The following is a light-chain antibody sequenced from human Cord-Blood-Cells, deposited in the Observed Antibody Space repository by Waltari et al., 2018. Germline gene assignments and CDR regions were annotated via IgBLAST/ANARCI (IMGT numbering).Light chain of an antibody. V-gene: IGKV1-39*01. CDR2: AAS. CDR1: QSISSY. J-gene: IGKJ1*01. CDR3: QQSYSTPR. Sequence: DIQMPPSPSSLSASVGDRVTITCRASQSISSYLNWYQQKPGKAPKLLIYAASSLQSGVPSRFSGSGSGTDFTLTISSRQPEDFATYYCQQSYSTPRFGQGTKVEIK.